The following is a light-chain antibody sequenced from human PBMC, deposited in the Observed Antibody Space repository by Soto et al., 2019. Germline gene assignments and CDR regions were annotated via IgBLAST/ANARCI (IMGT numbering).Light chain of an antibody. V-gene: IGKV4-1*01. CDR3: QQYYTTLS. CDR1: QSVLYNSDNKNY. J-gene: IGKJ4*01. CDR2: CAS. Sequence: IVMTKSPDSLAVSLGERATINCKSSQSVLYNSDNKNYLAWYQQKPGQPPKLLIYCASTRDSGVPDRFGGSGSGAEFTLTISSLQAEDVSVYYCQQYYTTLSFGGGTKVEIK.